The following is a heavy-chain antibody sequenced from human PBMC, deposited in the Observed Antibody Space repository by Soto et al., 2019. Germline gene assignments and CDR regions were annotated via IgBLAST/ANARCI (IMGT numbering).Heavy chain of an antibody. J-gene: IGHJ6*02. Sequence: GGSLRLSCTAFGFKISSSSMNWVRQAPGRGLEWVADISDSGSNTLYADSVKGRFTVSRDTAKNSLYLQMSRLRDEDRDVYYCARYYYDSGGYDGMGVWGQGTTVTVS. V-gene: IGHV3-48*02. D-gene: IGHD3-22*01. CDR2: ISDSGSNT. CDR3: ARYYYDSGGYDGMGV. CDR1: GFKISSSS.